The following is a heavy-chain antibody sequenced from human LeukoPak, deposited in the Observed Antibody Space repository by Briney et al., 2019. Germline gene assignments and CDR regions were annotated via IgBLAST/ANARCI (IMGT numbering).Heavy chain of an antibody. CDR3: ARVLRYCSGGNCYSGGLGYMDV. Sequence: GGSLRLSCAASGFTFSDYNMRWIRQAPGKGLEWVSSISRSGSTKYYADSEKGRFTISRDNAKNSLFLQMNSLRAEDTAVYYCARVLRYCSGGNCYSGGLGYMDVWGKGTTVTIPS. CDR1: GFTFSDYN. V-gene: IGHV3-11*01. J-gene: IGHJ6*03. D-gene: IGHD2-15*01. CDR2: ISRSGSTK.